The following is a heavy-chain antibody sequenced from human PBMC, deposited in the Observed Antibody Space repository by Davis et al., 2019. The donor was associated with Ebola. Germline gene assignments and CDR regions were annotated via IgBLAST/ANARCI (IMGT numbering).Heavy chain of an antibody. CDR1: GYTFTGYY. D-gene: IGHD2-2*02. CDR2: INPNSGGT. CDR3: ARGVELGYCSSTSCYTGNVWTGTFLYANYYYMDV. V-gene: IGHV1-2*04. Sequence: ASVKVSCKASGYTFTGYYMHWVRQAPGQGLEWMGWINPNSGGTNYAQKFQGWVTMTRDTSISTAYMELSRLRSDDTAVYYCARGVELGYCSSTSCYTGNVWTGTFLYANYYYMDVWGKGTTVTVSS. J-gene: IGHJ6*03.